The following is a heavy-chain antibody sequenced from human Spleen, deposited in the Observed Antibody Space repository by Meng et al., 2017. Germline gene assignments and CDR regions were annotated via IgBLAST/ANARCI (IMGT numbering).Heavy chain of an antibody. Sequence: SETLSLTCVVSGGSFIDYYWSWIRQPPGKGLEGIGEINHSGSTNYNPYHESPATLSVDTSQNNLYLKLSSVTAAETAVYYCARDLGKVSWGFHDPAYYFDYWGQGTLVTVSS. CDR2: INHSGST. D-gene: IGHD3-16*01. V-gene: IGHV4-34*01. J-gene: IGHJ4*02. CDR3: ARDLGKVSWGFHDPAYYFDY. CDR1: GGSFIDYY.